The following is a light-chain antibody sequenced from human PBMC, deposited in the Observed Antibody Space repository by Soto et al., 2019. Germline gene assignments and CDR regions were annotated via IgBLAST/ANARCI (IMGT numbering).Light chain of an antibody. CDR2: SSN. V-gene: IGLV1-44*01. CDR1: STNIGSHT. Sequence: QAVVTQPPSASETPGQRVTISCSGSSTNIGSHTVNWYQQVPGTAPKLLIYSSNLRPSGVPDRFSGSKSGTSASLAISGLQSEDEADYCCAAWDDSLNGVVFGGGTKLTVL. J-gene: IGLJ2*01. CDR3: AAWDDSLNGVV.